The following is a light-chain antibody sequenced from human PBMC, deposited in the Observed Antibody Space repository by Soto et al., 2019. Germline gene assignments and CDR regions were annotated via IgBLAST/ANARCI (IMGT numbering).Light chain of an antibody. Sequence: EILMTPSPATLSVSPGERVTLSCRASQSVSSNLAWYQQKPGQAPRLLIHGSFTRATGIPASFSGSGSGTEFALTISRLQSEDFAVYYCQQFNQWPLTFGGGTKVEI. V-gene: IGKV3-15*01. CDR2: GSF. CDR1: QSVSSN. CDR3: QQFNQWPLT. J-gene: IGKJ4*01.